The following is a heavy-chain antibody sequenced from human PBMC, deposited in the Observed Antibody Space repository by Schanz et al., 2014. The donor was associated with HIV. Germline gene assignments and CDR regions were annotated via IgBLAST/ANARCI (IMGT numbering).Heavy chain of an antibody. CDR3: AREKGGTGSWFGSYYFDY. V-gene: IGHV4-34*09. Sequence: QVQLVESGGGVVQPGRSLRLSCEASGFTFDSQSMNWVRQAPGKGLEWIGEINHSGTTNYNPSLKNRVIISGDTSKNQFSLNLISVTAADTAIYYCAREKGGTGSWFGSYYFDYWGQGSQVTVST. CDR1: GFTFDSQS. D-gene: IGHD3-10*01. J-gene: IGHJ4*01. CDR2: INHSGTT.